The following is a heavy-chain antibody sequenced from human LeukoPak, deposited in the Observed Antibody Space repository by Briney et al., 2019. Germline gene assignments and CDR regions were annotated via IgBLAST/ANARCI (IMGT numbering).Heavy chain of an antibody. CDR1: GFTLSGFD. D-gene: IGHD2-2*01. Sequence: GGSLKLSCATSGFTLSGFDIHWVRQASGKGLEWVGRMKTRAEGDATAYAASVQGRFTIYRDDSRNTAYLQMNSLKTEDTAVYYCARRDCTSFRCYSFDYWGQGILVTVSS. CDR3: ARRDCTSFRCYSFDY. J-gene: IGHJ4*02. V-gene: IGHV3-73*01. CDR2: MKTRAEGDAT.